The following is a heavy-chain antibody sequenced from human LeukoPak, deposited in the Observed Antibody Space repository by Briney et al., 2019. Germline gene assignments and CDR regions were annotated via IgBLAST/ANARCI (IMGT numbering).Heavy chain of an antibody. CDR3: ARSNPNRNALDL. CDR1: GFTFSRLW. J-gene: IGHJ3*01. V-gene: IGHV3-7*01. Sequence: GGSLRLSCAASGFTFSRLWMNWVRQAPGKGLEWVANIKQDGSEKYYVDSVKGRFTISRENAKNSLYLQMNSLRAEDTAVYYCARSNPNRNALDLWGQGTMVTISS. CDR2: IKQDGSEK. D-gene: IGHD1-14*01.